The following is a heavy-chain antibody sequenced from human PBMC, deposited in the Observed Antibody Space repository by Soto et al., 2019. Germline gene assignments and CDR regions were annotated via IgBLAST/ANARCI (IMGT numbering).Heavy chain of an antibody. CDR3: ARHYSSAWYKVDF. Sequence: PSETLSLTCAVSCGSLSNYYWSWIRQPPGKGLEWIGYVYYDGSTNYNPSLKGRVTMSVDTSENQFSLKLNSVTAADTAMYYCARHYSSAWYKVDFWGQGTLVTVSS. V-gene: IGHV4-59*13. D-gene: IGHD6-13*01. CDR1: CGSLSNYY. CDR2: VYYDGST. J-gene: IGHJ4*01.